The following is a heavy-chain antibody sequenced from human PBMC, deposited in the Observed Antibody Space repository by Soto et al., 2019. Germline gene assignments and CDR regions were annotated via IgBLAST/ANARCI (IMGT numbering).Heavy chain of an antibody. D-gene: IGHD3-16*01. CDR2: ISSSSTI. CDR3: ARGSTWGPARFDP. Sequence: EVQLVESGGGLVQPGVSLRLSCAASGFTFSSYSMNWVRQDPGQGLEWVSYISSSSTIYYADSVKGRFTISRDNAKSSLYRQMNRLRDEDTAVYYRARGSTWGPARFDPWGQGTLATVSP. V-gene: IGHV3-48*02. J-gene: IGHJ5*02. CDR1: GFTFSSYS.